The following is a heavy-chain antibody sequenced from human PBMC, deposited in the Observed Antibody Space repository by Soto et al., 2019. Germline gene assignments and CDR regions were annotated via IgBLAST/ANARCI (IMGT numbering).Heavy chain of an antibody. J-gene: IGHJ6*02. Sequence: EVQLVESGGGLVKPGGSLRLSCAASGFTFNTYTMNWVRQAPGKGLEWVSSISSRSIYIYYADSVTGRFTISRDDARNSLYLQMHSLRAEDTAVYYCAREEVSRPNTYHGLDVWGQGTTVTVSS. CDR1: GFTFNTYT. CDR2: ISSRSIYI. CDR3: AREEVSRPNTYHGLDV. V-gene: IGHV3-21*01.